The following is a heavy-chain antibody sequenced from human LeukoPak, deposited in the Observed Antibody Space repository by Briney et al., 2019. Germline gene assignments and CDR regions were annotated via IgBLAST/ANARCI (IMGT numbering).Heavy chain of an antibody. CDR1: GGSFSGYY. CDR2: INHSGST. Sequence: SETLSLTCAVYGGSFSGYYWSWIRQPPGKGLEWIGEINHSGSTNYNPSLKSRVTISIDTSKNQFSLKLSSVTAADTAVYYCARDSVGATLYWGQGTLVTVSS. D-gene: IGHD1-26*01. J-gene: IGHJ4*02. CDR3: ARDSVGATLY. V-gene: IGHV4-34*01.